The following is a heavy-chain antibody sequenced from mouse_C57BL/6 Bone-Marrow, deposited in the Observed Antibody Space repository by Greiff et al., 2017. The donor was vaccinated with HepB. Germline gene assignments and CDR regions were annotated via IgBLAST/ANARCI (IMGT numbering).Heavy chain of an antibody. V-gene: IGHV14-4*01. CDR1: GFNIKDDY. J-gene: IGHJ1*03. CDR3: TTDSPYWYFDV. CDR2: IDPENGDT. D-gene: IGHD2-12*01. Sequence: EVQLQQSGAELVRPGASVKLSCTASGFNIKDDYMHWVKQRPEQGLEWIGWIDPENGDTAYASKFQGKATITADTSSNTAYLQLSSLASEDTAVYYCTTDSPYWYFDVWGTGTTVTVSS.